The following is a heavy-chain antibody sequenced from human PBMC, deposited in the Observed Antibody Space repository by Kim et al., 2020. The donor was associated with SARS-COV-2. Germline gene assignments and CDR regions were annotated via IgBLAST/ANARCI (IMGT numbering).Heavy chain of an antibody. Sequence: ASVKVSCKASGHTFNVYYIHWVRQAPGQGLEWMGRINPNSGGTNYAQKFQGRVTMTRDTSISTAYMELSRLRSDDTAVYYCARGFSVAGTFYGMDVWGQGTTVTVSS. CDR1: GHTFNVYY. J-gene: IGHJ6*02. D-gene: IGHD6-13*01. V-gene: IGHV1-2*06. CDR3: ARGFSVAGTFYGMDV. CDR2: INPNSGGT.